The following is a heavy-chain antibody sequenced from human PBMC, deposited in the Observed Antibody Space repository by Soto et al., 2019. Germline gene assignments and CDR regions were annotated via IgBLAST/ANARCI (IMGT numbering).Heavy chain of an antibody. Sequence: SETLSLTCTVSGGSISSGGYYWSWIRQHPGKGLEWIGYIYYSGSTYYNPSIKSRVTIAVDTSKNQFSLKLSSVTAADTAVYYCARVTMVRGVPGYYYYGMDVWGQGTTVTVSS. V-gene: IGHV4-31*03. CDR2: IYYSGST. J-gene: IGHJ6*02. CDR1: GGSISSGGYY. D-gene: IGHD3-10*01. CDR3: ARVTMVRGVPGYYYYGMDV.